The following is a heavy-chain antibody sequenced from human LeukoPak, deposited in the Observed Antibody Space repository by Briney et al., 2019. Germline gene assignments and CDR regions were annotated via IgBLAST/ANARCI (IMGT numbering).Heavy chain of an antibody. CDR1: GFTFSDHY. J-gene: IGHJ4*02. D-gene: IGHD7-27*01. V-gene: IGHV3-72*01. Sequence: AGGSLRLSCAASGFTFSDHYIEWVRQAPGKGLDWVGRSGNKDNSYTTEYAASVKGRFTISRDNSKNSLYLQMNSLKTEDTAVYYCCRNNWGYFDYWGQGTLVTVSS. CDR3: CRNNWGYFDY. CDR2: SGNKDNSYTT.